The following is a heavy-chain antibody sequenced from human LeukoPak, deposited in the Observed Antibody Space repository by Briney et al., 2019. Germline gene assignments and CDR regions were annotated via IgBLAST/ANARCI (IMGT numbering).Heavy chain of an antibody. Sequence: ASVKVSCKVSGYTLTELSMHWVRQAPGKGLEWMGGFDPEDGETIYAQKFQGRVTMTEDTSTDTAYMELSSLRSEDTAVYHCATWVDGGERWFDPWGQGTLVTVSS. CDR1: GYTLTELS. CDR2: FDPEDGET. V-gene: IGHV1-24*01. D-gene: IGHD1-26*01. J-gene: IGHJ5*02. CDR3: ATWVDGGERWFDP.